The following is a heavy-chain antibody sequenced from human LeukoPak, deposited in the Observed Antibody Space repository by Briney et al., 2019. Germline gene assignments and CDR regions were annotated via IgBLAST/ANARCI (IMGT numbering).Heavy chain of an antibody. Sequence: GASVKVSCKASGYTFTSYYMHWVRQAPGQGLEWMGIINPSGGSTSYAQKFQGRVTMTRDTSTSKVYMELSSLRSEDTAVYYCAREMKSTDIVATIDRGFDYWGQGTLVTVSS. CDR1: GYTFTSYY. CDR3: AREMKSTDIVATIDRGFDY. CDR2: INPSGGST. J-gene: IGHJ4*02. D-gene: IGHD5-12*01. V-gene: IGHV1-46*01.